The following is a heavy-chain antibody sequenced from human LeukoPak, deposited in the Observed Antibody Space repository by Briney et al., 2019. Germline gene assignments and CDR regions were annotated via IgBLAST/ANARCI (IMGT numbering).Heavy chain of an antibody. CDR1: GVSFRTYT. CDR3: ARDASDIVVVVGGPPSEVCFDT. J-gene: IGHJ5*02. V-gene: IGHV3-21*01. D-gene: IGHD2-15*01. CDR2: ISGSSTHI. Sequence: GGSLRLSCTASGVSFRTYTMNWVRQAPGKGLEWVSSISGSSTHIYYADSVKGRFIISRDNNKNSLYLQLTSLRAEDTRVYYCARDASDIVVVVGGPPSEVCFDTWGQGPLVTVSS.